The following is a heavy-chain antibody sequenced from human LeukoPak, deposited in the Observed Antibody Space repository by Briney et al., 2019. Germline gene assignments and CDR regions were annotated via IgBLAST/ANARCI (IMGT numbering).Heavy chain of an antibody. J-gene: IGHJ5*02. CDR3: AREHDYGDRGWFGP. CDR2: INWNGGST. CDR1: GFTFDDYG. V-gene: IGHV3-20*04. D-gene: IGHD4-17*01. Sequence: PGGSLRLSCAASGFTFDDYGMSWVRQAPGKGLEWVSGINWNGGSTGYADSVKGRFTISRDNAKNSLYLQMNSLRAEDTALYYCAREHDYGDRGWFGPWGQGTLVTVSS.